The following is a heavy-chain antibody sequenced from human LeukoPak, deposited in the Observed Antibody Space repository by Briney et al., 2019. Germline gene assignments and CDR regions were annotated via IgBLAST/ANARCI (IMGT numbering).Heavy chain of an antibody. CDR3: ARGGYSTPY. V-gene: IGHV3-48*03. CDR1: GFTFSSYE. J-gene: IGHJ4*02. CDR2: ISSSGSTI. Sequence: PGGSLKLSCAASGFTFSSYEMNWVRQAPGKGLEWVSYISSSGSTIYYADSVKGRFTISRDNAKNSLYRQMNSLRAEDTAVYYCARGGYSTPYWGQGTLVTVSS. D-gene: IGHD6-13*01.